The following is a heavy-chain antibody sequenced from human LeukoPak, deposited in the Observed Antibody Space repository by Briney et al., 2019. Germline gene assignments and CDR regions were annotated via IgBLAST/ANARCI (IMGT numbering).Heavy chain of an antibody. CDR3: AAGKYRENFRY. J-gene: IGHJ4*02. CDR1: GLTFSHYW. V-gene: IGHV3-7*01. CDR2: MSQDASER. Sequence: PGGSLRLSCATSGLTFSHYWMSWVRQAPRKGLEWVATMSQDASERFYVDSVKGRCTISRDNAKNSLYLQINNLRAEDTAVYYSAAGKYRENFRYWGRGTLVTVSS. D-gene: IGHD3-16*02.